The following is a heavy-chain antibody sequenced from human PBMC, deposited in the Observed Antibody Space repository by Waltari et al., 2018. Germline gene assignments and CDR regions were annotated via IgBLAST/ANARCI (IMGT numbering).Heavy chain of an antibody. V-gene: IGHV1-69*13. CDR3: ARRDEWFDP. CDR1: GGTFSSYA. Sequence: QVQLVQSGAEVKKPGSSAKVSCKASGGTFSSYAISWVRQAPGQGLEWMGGIIPIFGTANYAQKFKGRVTLTADESTSTAYMGLSSLISEDTAGYYCARRDEWFDPWGQGTLVTVSS. CDR2: IIPIFGTA. J-gene: IGHJ5*02.